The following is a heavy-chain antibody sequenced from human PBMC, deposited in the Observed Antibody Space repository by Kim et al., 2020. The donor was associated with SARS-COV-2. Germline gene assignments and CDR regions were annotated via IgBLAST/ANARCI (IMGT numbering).Heavy chain of an antibody. D-gene: IGHD6-6*01. CDR1: GFTFSSYA. J-gene: IGHJ5*02. V-gene: IGHV3-30*04. CDR3: ASGPHSTYSSWPLALRRVDP. CDR2: ISYDGSNK. Sequence: GGSLRLSCAASGFTFSSYAMHWVRQAPGKGLEWVAVISYDGSNKYYADSVKGRFTISRDNSKNTLYLQMNSLRAEDTAVYYCASGPHSTYSSWPLALRRVDPWGQGSLLTVSS.